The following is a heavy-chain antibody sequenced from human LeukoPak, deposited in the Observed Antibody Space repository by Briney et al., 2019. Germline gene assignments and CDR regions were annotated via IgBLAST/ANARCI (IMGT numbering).Heavy chain of an antibody. V-gene: IGHV3-53*01. CDR3: ARQVVPAAPGDWFDP. Sequence: GGSLRLSCAASGFTVSSNYMSWVRQAPGKGLEWVSVIYSGGSTSYADSVKGRFTISRDNSKNTLYLQMNSLRAEDTAVYYCARQVVPAAPGDWFDPWGQGTLVTVSS. J-gene: IGHJ5*02. CDR1: GFTVSSNY. CDR2: IYSGGST. D-gene: IGHD2-2*01.